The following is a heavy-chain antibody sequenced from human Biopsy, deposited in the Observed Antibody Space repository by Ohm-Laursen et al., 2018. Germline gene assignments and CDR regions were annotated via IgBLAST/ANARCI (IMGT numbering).Heavy chain of an antibody. J-gene: IGHJ6*02. CDR2: IKPNNGDT. V-gene: IGHV1-2*02. D-gene: IGHD3-3*01. Sequence: SVKVSCKASGYTYPDYYVHWVRQAPGQGLEWMGWIKPNNGDTDYSQRFQGRVTLAWDRSASTGYMEVSSLRSGDTALYYCATRGGDDFWSGHYSEVYYYYTLDVWGQGTTVTVSS. CDR1: GYTYPDYY. CDR3: ATRGGDDFWSGHYSEVYYYYTLDV.